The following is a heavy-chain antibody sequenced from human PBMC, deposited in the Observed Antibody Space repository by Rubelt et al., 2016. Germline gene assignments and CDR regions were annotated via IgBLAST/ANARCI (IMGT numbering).Heavy chain of an antibody. J-gene: IGHJ4*02. CDR3: AGGRLLEWLPPDY. D-gene: IGHD3-3*01. CDR2: IYYSGST. V-gene: IGHV4-39*01. Sequence: QLQLQESGPGLVKPSETLSLTCTVSGGSISSSSYYWGWIRQPPGKGLEWIGSIYYSGSTYYNPSLKSRVTISVDTSKNQFSLKLSAVTAADTAVYYCAGGRLLEWLPPDYWGQGTLVTVSS. CDR1: GGSISSSSYY.